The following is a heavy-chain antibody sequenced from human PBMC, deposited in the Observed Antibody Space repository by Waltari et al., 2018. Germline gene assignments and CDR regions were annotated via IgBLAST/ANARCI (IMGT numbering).Heavy chain of an antibody. CDR2: IIPIFGTA. Sequence: QVQLVQSGAEVKKPGSSVKVSCKASGGTFSSYAISWVRQAPGQGLEWMGGIIPIFGTANYAQKFQGRVTITADESTSTAYMELSSLRSEDTAVYYCARGRRDYYDSSGYSPFDYWGQGTLVTVSS. D-gene: IGHD3-22*01. CDR3: ARGRRDYYDSSGYSPFDY. J-gene: IGHJ4*02. V-gene: IGHV1-69*13. CDR1: GGTFSSYA.